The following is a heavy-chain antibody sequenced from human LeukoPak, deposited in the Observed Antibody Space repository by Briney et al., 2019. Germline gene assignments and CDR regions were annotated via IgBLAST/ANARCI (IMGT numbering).Heavy chain of an antibody. CDR1: GYSFTSYW. CDR3: ARRGSIAVAEYDAFDI. V-gene: IGHV5-51*01. Sequence: GESLQISCKGSGYSFTSYWIGWVRQMPGKGLEWMGIIYPGDSDTRYGPSFQGQVTISADKSISTAYLQWSSLKASDTAMYYCARRGSIAVAEYDAFDIWGQGTMVTVSS. J-gene: IGHJ3*02. D-gene: IGHD6-19*01. CDR2: IYPGDSDT.